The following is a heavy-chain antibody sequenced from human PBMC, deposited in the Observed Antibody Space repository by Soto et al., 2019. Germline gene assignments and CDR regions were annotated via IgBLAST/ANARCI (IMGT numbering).Heavy chain of an antibody. V-gene: IGHV1-69*13. CDR1: GGTSSSYA. CDR2: IIPIFGTA. CDR3: ARDPRGCQGGTSCYFRPHNWFDP. Sequence: SVKVSCKASGGTSSSYAISWVRQAPGQGLEWTGGIIPIFGTANYAQKFQGRVTITADESTSTAYMELSSLRSEDTAVYYCARDPRGCQGGTSCYFRPHNWFDPWGQGTLVTVSS. D-gene: IGHD2-2*01. J-gene: IGHJ5*02.